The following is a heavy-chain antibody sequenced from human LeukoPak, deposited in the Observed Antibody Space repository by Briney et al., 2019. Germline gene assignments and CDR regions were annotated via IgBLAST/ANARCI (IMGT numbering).Heavy chain of an antibody. Sequence: ASVKVSCKASGYTFKSYGIHWVRQAPGQGLDWMGVIFADTGKTNYAQKFQGRVTMTTDTSTSTAYMELRSLRSDDTAVYYCARSRGSSWYLENVFDPWGQGTLVTVSS. CDR2: IFADTGKT. V-gene: IGHV1-18*01. D-gene: IGHD6-13*01. CDR3: ARSRGSSWYLENVFDP. J-gene: IGHJ5*02. CDR1: GYTFKSYG.